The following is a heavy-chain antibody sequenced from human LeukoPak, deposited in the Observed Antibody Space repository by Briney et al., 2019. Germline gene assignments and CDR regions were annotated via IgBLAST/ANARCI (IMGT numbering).Heavy chain of an antibody. J-gene: IGHJ5*02. CDR3: AMTTVTTLDWFDP. CDR1: GGSISSSSYY. CDR2: IYYSGST. Sequence: KPSETLPLTCTVSGGSISSSSYYWGWIRQPPGKGLEWIGSIYYSGSTYYNPSLKSRVTISVDTSKNQFSLKLSSVTAADTAVYYCAMTTVTTLDWFDPWGQGTLVTVSS. D-gene: IGHD4-17*01. V-gene: IGHV4-39*01.